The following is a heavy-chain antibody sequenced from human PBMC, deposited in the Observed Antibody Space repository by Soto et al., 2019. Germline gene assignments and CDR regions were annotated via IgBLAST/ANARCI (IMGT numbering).Heavy chain of an antibody. CDR3: AKDGGYYDFWSGTPYYYYGMDV. CDR2: ISGSGGST. D-gene: IGHD3-3*01. V-gene: IGHV3-23*04. CDR1: GFTFSSYA. J-gene: IGHJ6*02. Sequence: VQLVESGGGLVQPGGSLRLSCAASGFTFSSYAMSWVRQAPGKGLEWVSAISGSGGSTYYADSVKGRFTISRDNSKNTLYLQMNSLRAEDTAVYYCAKDGGYYDFWSGTPYYYYGMDVWGQGTTVTVSS.